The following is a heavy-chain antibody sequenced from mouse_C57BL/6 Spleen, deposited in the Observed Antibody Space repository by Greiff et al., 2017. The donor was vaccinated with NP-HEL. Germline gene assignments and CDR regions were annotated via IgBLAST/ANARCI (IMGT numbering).Heavy chain of an antibody. Sequence: QVQLQQPGAELVMPGASVKLSCKASGYTFTSYWMHWVKQRPGQGLEWIGEIDPSDSYTNYNQKFKGKATFTADTSSNTAYMQLSSLTTEDSAIYYCARKGAAFDYWGQGTTLTVSS. D-gene: IGHD6-1*01. CDR3: ARKGAAFDY. J-gene: IGHJ2*01. CDR2: IDPSDSYT. CDR1: GYTFTSYW. V-gene: IGHV1-69*01.